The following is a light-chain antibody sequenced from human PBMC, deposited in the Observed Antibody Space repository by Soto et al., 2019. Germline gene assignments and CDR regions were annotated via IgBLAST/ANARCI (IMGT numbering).Light chain of an antibody. CDR3: QSYDSSLSGSRV. Sequence: QSVLTQPPSVSGAPGQRDTISCTGSSSIIGAGYDVHWYQQLPGTAPKLLIYGNSNRPSGVPDRFSGSKSGTSASLAITGLQAEDEADYYCQSYDSSLSGSRVFGGGTKLTVL. V-gene: IGLV1-40*01. CDR2: GNS. CDR1: SSIIGAGYD. J-gene: IGLJ3*02.